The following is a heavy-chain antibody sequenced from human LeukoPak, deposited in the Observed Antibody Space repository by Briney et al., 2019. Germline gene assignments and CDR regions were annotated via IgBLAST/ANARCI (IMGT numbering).Heavy chain of an antibody. V-gene: IGHV3-53*01. D-gene: IGHD1-26*01. CDR1: GFIVNSNY. J-gene: IGHJ4*02. CDR2: LYSDDTT. CDR3: ARGGGYYAIDY. Sequence: GGSLRLSCAASGFIVNSNYMNWVRQAPGKGLEWVSVLYSDDTTYYADSVKGRFTISRDNSKNTLYLQMNNLRAEDTAVYYCARGGGYYAIDYWGQGTLVTVSS.